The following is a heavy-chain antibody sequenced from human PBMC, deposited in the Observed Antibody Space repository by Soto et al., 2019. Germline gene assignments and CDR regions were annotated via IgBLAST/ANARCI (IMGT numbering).Heavy chain of an antibody. J-gene: IGHJ2*01. V-gene: IGHV4-30-4*01. CDR3: ARSPEGYCSSTSCYEFDL. CDR1: GGSISSGDYY. D-gene: IGHD2-2*01. Sequence: QVQLQESGPGLVKPSQTLSLTCTVSGGSISSGDYYWSWIRQPPGKGLEWIGYIYYSGSTYYNPSLKSRVTISVDTSKNQLSLKLSSVTAADTAVYYCARSPEGYCSSTSCYEFDLWGRGTLVTVSS. CDR2: IYYSGST.